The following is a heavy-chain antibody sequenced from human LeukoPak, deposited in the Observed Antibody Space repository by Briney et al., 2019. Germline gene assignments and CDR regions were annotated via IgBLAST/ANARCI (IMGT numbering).Heavy chain of an antibody. J-gene: IGHJ6*03. D-gene: IGHD2-15*01. Sequence: PSETLSLTCTVSGGSISSYYWSWIRQPPGKGLEWIGYIYYSGSTNYNPSLKSRVTISVDTSKNQFSLKLSSVTAADTAVYYCARDIKYCSGGSCYATKNSNYYYYMDVWGKGTTVTVPS. CDR1: GGSISSYY. CDR3: ARDIKYCSGGSCYATKNSNYYYYMDV. CDR2: IYYSGST. V-gene: IGHV4-59*01.